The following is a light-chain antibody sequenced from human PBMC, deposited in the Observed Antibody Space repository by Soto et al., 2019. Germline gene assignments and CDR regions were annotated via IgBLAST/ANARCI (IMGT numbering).Light chain of an antibody. Sequence: DIQMTQSPSSLSASVGDRVTITCRASQGISPYLVWYQQKPGTVPKLLIFAASTLHSGVPSRFSGSGSGTDFTLTISSLQPEDVATYYCQNYNGAPWTFGQGTKVEIK. CDR1: QGISPY. V-gene: IGKV1-27*01. CDR3: QNYNGAPWT. J-gene: IGKJ1*01. CDR2: AAS.